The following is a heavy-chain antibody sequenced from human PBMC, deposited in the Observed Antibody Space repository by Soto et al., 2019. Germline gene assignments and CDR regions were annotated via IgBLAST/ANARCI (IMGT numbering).Heavy chain of an antibody. CDR3: ARDITGGDYEDGFDI. CDR2: IYRDDTT. J-gene: IGHJ3*02. V-gene: IGHV3-53*02. D-gene: IGHD4-17*01. Sequence: EVQLVETGGGLIPPGGSLRLSCAASGFTVSGSYMSWVRQAPGKGLEWVSVIYRDDTTYYADSVKGRFTISRDNSKNTLYHQMNSLRAEDTDLYYCARDITGGDYEDGFDIWGQGAMVTVSS. CDR1: GFTVSGSY.